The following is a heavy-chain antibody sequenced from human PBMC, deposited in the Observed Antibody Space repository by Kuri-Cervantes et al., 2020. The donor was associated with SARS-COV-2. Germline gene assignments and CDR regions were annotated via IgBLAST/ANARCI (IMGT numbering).Heavy chain of an antibody. J-gene: IGHJ6*04. D-gene: IGHD3-16*01. CDR3: ARSQVLKHLDWSSKLSFRYYVDF. V-gene: IGHV4-39*07. Sequence: GSLRLSCTVSGGSISSSSYYWGWIRQPPGKGLEWIGSIYYSGSTYYNPSLKSRVTISVDTSRSQLSLTLHSVTAADTAEYFCARSQVLKHLDWSSKLSFRYYVDFWYKGTTVTVSS. CDR2: IYYSGST. CDR1: GGSISSSSYY.